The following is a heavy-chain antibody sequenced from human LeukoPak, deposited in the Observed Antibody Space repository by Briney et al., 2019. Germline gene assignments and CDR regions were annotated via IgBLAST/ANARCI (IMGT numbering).Heavy chain of an antibody. D-gene: IGHD4-23*01. J-gene: IGHJ4*02. CDR1: GGSISSHY. Sequence: SETLSLTCTVSGGSISSHYWSWVRQPPGKGLEWIAYIYYSGSTNYNPSLKSRVTISVDTSKNQFSLNLSSVTAADTAVYYCAREIRDYTGKFGYFDYWGQGTLVTVSS. CDR3: AREIRDYTGKFGYFDY. CDR2: IYYSGST. V-gene: IGHV4-59*11.